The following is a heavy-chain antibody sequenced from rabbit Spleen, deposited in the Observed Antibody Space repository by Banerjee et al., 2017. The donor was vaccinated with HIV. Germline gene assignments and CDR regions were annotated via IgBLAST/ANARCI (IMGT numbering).Heavy chain of an antibody. V-gene: IGHV1S45*01. D-gene: IGHD1-1*01. CDR2: IYADNARSF. CDR1: GFSFTSSYY. J-gene: IGHJ6*01. CDR3: ARDTSSSFSSYGMDL. Sequence: EQLEESGGGLVQPEGSLTLTCKASGFSFTSSYYLCWVRQAPGKGPEWIACIYADNARSFYYATWAKGRFTISRTSSTTVTLQMTRLTAADTATYFCARDTSSSFSSYGMDLWGPGTLVTV.